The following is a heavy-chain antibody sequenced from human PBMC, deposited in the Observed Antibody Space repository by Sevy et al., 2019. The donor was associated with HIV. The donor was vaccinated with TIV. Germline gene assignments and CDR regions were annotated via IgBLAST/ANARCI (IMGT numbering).Heavy chain of an antibody. D-gene: IGHD6-6*01. J-gene: IGHJ6*02. Sequence: GGSLRLSCTASGFTFSTYGLHWVRQAPGKGLEWVAVILYDGSNKYYGDSVKGRFTISRDNSKNTLYLQMNSLRGEDTAVYYCARGLAALPGYYHGMDVWGQGTTVTVSS. V-gene: IGHV3-30*04. CDR1: GFTFSTYG. CDR3: ARGLAALPGYYHGMDV. CDR2: ILYDGSNK.